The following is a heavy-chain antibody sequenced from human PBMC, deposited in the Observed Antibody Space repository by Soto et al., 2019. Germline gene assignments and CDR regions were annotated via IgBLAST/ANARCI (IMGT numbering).Heavy chain of an antibody. Sequence: ASXKVSCKASGYTFTSSGFRWVRQAPGQFLEWMAWISAYNGETHYAQKFQGRVTMTTDTSTSTAYMELSSLRSEDTAVYYCAKVGGTTRGPWFDPWGQGTLVTVSS. V-gene: IGHV1-18*01. D-gene: IGHD1-7*01. CDR2: ISAYNGET. CDR3: AKVGGTTRGPWFDP. J-gene: IGHJ5*02. CDR1: GYTFTSSG.